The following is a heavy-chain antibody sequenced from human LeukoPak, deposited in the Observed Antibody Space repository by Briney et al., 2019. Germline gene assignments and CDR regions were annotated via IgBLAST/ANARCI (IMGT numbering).Heavy chain of an antibody. CDR2: INHRGGT. V-gene: IGHV4-34*01. D-gene: IGHD3-16*01. Sequence: SETLSLTCAVYGGSFSGYYWSWIRQSRGKGLEWIGEINHRGGTNYNPSLKSRVIISTDTSKNQFSLKLRSVTAADTAVYYCARRRLSTMGAARQFDPWGQGTLVIVSS. CDR3: ARRRLSTMGAARQFDP. J-gene: IGHJ5*02. CDR1: GGSFSGYY.